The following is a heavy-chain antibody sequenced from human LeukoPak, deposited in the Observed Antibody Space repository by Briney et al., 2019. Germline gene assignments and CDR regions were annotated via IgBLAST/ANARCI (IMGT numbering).Heavy chain of an antibody. Sequence: GGSLRLSCAASGFTFSTYAVNWVRQAPGKGLEWVSSISSSSSYIYYADSVKGRFTISRDNAKNSLYLQMNSLRAEDTAVYYCARSMIVGGLDYWGQGTLVTVSS. D-gene: IGHD3-22*01. CDR2: ISSSSSYI. J-gene: IGHJ4*02. CDR3: ARSMIVGGLDY. CDR1: GFTFSTYA. V-gene: IGHV3-21*01.